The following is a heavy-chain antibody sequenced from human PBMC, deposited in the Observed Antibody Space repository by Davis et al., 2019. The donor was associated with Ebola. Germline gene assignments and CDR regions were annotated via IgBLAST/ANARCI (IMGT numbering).Heavy chain of an antibody. J-gene: IGHJ6*02. CDR1: GFTFSSYG. V-gene: IGHV3-43*02. CDR2: ISGDGGST. Sequence: GESLKISCAASGFTFSSYGMHWVRQAPGKGLEWVSLISGDGGSTYYADSVKGRFTISRDNSKNSLYLQMNSLRTEDTALYYCAKDIHGMDVWGQGTTVTVSS. CDR3: AKDIHGMDV.